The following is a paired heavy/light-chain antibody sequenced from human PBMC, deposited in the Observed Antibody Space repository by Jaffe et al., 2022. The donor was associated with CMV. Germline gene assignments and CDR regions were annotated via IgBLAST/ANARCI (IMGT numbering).Heavy chain of an antibody. V-gene: IGHV3-7*03. CDR1: GFSFSNYW. D-gene: IGHD6-13*01. Sequence: EVQLVESGGGLVQPGGSLRLSCVGSGFSFSNYWLAWIRQAPGKGLEWVATIKPDGSDKYYVDSVKGRFTMSRDNARNSVHLQMNSLRVEDTARYFCVTGRAGDYWGQGTLLTVSS. CDR3: VTGRAGDY. J-gene: IGHJ4*02. CDR2: IKPDGSDK.
Light chain of an antibody. Sequence: QAVVTQEPSLTVSPGGTVTLTCGSSTGTVTSAHYAFWFQQKPGQVPTTLIYETTNKHSWTPARFSGSLLGGKAALTLSGAQPEDEADYYCFLSYTDLWVFGGGTKLTVL. J-gene: IGLJ3*02. CDR2: ETT. V-gene: IGLV7-46*01. CDR1: TGTVTSAHY. CDR3: FLSYTDLWV.